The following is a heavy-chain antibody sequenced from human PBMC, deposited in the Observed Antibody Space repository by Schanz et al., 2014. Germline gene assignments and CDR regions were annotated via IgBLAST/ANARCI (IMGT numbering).Heavy chain of an antibody. CDR2: IGGSGDST. CDR3: ARDLISSGWYG. Sequence: EVHLLESGGGLVQPGGSLRLSCAASGFTFSNHALSWVRQAPGKGLEWVSGIGGSGDSTHYADSVKGRFIISRDNSKNTLYLQVNSLRVEDTAVYYCARDLISSGWYGWGQGTLVTVSS. J-gene: IGHJ4*02. D-gene: IGHD6-19*01. CDR1: GFTFSNHA. V-gene: IGHV3-23*01.